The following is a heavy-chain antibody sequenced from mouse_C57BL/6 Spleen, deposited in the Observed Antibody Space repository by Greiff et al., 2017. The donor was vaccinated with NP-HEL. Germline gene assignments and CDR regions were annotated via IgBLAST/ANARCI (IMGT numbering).Heavy chain of an antibody. D-gene: IGHD2-4*01. CDR1: GYTFTDYN. Sequence: EVQLQQSGPELVKPGASVKISCKASGYTFTDYNMDWVKQSHGKSLEWIGDINPNNGGTIYNQKFKGKATLTVDKSSSTAYMELRRLTSEDTAVYYCARVDDYDDAMDYWGQGTSVTVSS. V-gene: IGHV1-18*01. CDR3: ARVDDYDDAMDY. J-gene: IGHJ4*01. CDR2: INPNNGGT.